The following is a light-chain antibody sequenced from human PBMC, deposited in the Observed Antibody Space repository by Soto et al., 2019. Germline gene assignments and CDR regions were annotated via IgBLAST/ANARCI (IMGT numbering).Light chain of an antibody. Sequence: SYELTQPPSVSVAPGKTARITCGGNNIGSKSVHWYQQKPGQAPVLVIYYDSDRPSGIPERFSGSNSGNTATLTISRVEAGDEADYYCQVWDSTGDQVVFGGGTKVTVL. CDR3: QVWDSTGDQVV. CDR1: NIGSKS. CDR2: YDS. J-gene: IGLJ2*01. V-gene: IGLV3-21*04.